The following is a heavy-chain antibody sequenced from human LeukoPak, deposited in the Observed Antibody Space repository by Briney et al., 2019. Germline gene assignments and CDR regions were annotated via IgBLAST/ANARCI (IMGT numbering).Heavy chain of an antibody. J-gene: IGHJ3*02. V-gene: IGHV4-39*01. CDR3: VSLRKRGGAFDN. CDR2: IYYSGIT. CDR1: GGSISSSSYY. Sequence: SETLSLTCTVSGGSISSSSYYWGWIRQPPGEGLEWIGSIYYSGITYYNPSLKSRVTISVDTSKNQFSLELSSVTAAGTAVYYCVSLRKRGGAFDNWGQGTMVTVSS.